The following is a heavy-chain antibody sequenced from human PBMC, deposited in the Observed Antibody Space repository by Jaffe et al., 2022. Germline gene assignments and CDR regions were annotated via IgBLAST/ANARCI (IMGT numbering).Heavy chain of an antibody. CDR2: INHSGST. CDR3: ARGVDVRGSHAFDI. CDR1: GGSFSGYY. V-gene: IGHV4-34*01. Sequence: QVQLQQWGAGLLKPSETLSLTCAVYGGSFSGYYWSWIRQPPGKGLEWIGEINHSGSTNYNPSLKSRVTISVDTSKNQFSLKLSSVTAADTAVYYCARGVDVRGSHAFDIWGQGTMVTVSS. J-gene: IGHJ3*02. D-gene: IGHD3-10*01.